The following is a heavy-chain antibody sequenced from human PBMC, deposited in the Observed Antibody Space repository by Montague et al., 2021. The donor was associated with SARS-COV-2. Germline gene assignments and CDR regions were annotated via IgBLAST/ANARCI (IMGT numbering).Heavy chain of an antibody. CDR3: AKDLVLRAARPDALDV. CDR2: ISSSTNII. CDR1: GFTFSSYS. Sequence: SLRLSCAASGFTFSSYSVNWVRQAPGKGLAWISYISSSTNIIYYADFAKGRFNISRDNARKSLYLQMNSLRVDDTAVYYCAKDLVLRAARPDALDVWGQGTVVTVSS. V-gene: IGHV3-48*04. D-gene: IGHD6-6*01. J-gene: IGHJ3*01.